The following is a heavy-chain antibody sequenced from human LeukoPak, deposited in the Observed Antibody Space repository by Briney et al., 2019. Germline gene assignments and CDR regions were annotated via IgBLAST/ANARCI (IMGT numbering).Heavy chain of an antibody. J-gene: IGHJ3*02. CDR3: ARDRQRGDIRI. Sequence: SETLSLTCTVSGGSISSGGYYWRWIRQHPGKGLEWIGYIYYSGSTYYNPSLKSRFTISVDTSKNQFSLKLSSVTAADTAVYYCARDRQRGDIRIWGQGTMVTVSS. CDR2: IYYSGST. D-gene: IGHD2-15*01. V-gene: IGHV4-31*03. CDR1: GGSISSGGYY.